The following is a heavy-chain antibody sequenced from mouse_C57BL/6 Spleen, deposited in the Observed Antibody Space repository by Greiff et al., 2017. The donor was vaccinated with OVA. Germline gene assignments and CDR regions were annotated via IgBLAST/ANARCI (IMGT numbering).Heavy chain of an antibody. CDR2: INPSTGGT. J-gene: IGHJ1*03. CDR1: GYSFTGYY. V-gene: IGHV1-42*01. Sequence: VQLQQSGPELVKPGASVKISCKASGYSFTGYYMNWVQQSPEKSLEWIGEINPSTGGTTYNQKFKAKATLTVDKSSSTAYMQLKSLTSEDSAVYYCSRAYYYYGSSYGWYFDVWGTGTTVTVSS. CDR3: SRAYYYYGSSYGWYFDV. D-gene: IGHD1-1*01.